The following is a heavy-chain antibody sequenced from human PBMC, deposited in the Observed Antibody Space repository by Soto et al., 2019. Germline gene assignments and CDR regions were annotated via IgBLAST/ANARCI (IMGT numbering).Heavy chain of an antibody. V-gene: IGHV3-7*05. Sequence: PGGSLRLSCAASGFTFSSYWMSWVRQAPGKGLEWVANIKQDGSEKYYVDSVKGRFTISRDNAKNSLYLQMNSLRAEDTAVYYCARDHNEWELLGFDYWGQGTLVTVSS. CDR1: GFTFSSYW. CDR2: IKQDGSEK. D-gene: IGHD1-26*01. J-gene: IGHJ4*02. CDR3: ARDHNEWELLGFDY.